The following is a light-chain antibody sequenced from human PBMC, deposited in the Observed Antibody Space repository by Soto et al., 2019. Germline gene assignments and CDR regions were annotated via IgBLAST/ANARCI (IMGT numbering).Light chain of an antibody. CDR1: RSNIERNT. CDR2: GNN. CDR3: AAWDDSLNGLV. J-gene: IGLJ1*01. V-gene: IGLV1-44*01. Sequence: QSVVTQPPSTSGTPGQRVTISCSGSRSNIERNTVNWYQQLPGTAPKVLIYGNNQRPSGVPDRFSASKSGTSASLAISGLQSEYEADYYCAAWDDSLNGLVFGTGTKLTVL.